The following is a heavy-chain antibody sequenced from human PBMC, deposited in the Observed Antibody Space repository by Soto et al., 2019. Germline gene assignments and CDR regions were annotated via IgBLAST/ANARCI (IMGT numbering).Heavy chain of an antibody. V-gene: IGHV3-48*01. D-gene: IGHD3-22*01. Sequence: GGSQSLSSAASGFHFSSYWMHWVRQAPGKGLEWVSYISSSSSTIYYADSVKGRFTISRDNAKNSLYLQMNSLRAEDTAVYYCARVSSGYYYYMDVWGKGTTVTVSS. CDR2: ISSSSSTI. CDR1: GFHFSSYW. J-gene: IGHJ6*03. CDR3: ARVSSGYYYYMDV.